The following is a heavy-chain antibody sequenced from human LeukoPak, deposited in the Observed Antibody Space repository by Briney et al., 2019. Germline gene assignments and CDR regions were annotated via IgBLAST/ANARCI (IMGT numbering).Heavy chain of an antibody. CDR3: ARNGLPATVANWFDP. J-gene: IGHJ5*02. CDR2: ISRNGIYI. Sequence: PAGSLRLSCAASGFTFNNYTMNWVRQAPGKGLEWVSSISRNGIYIEYVDSVKGRFTVSRDNAKNSLYLQMNSLRAEDTAVYYCARNGLPATVANWFDPWGQGTLVTDCS. D-gene: IGHD2-15*01. CDR1: GFTFNNYT. V-gene: IGHV3-21*01.